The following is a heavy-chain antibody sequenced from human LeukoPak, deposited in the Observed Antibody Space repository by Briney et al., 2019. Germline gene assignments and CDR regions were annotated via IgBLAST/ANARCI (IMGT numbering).Heavy chain of an antibody. CDR1: GGSISSYY. D-gene: IGHD3-22*01. J-gene: IGHJ5*02. CDR3: ARDGDSSGYTINWFDP. CDR2: IYTSGST. Sequence: SETLSLTCTVSGGSISSYYWNWIRQPAGKGLEWIGRIYTSGSTNYNPSLKSRVTMSVDTSKNQFSLKLSSVTAADTAGYYCARDGDSSGYTINWFDPWGQGTLVTVSS. V-gene: IGHV4-4*07.